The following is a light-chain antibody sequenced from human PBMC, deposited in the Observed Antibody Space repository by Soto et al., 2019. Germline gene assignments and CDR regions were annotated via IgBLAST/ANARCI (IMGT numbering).Light chain of an antibody. CDR3: GAWDDDLDGLV. J-gene: IGLJ3*02. Sequence: QSALTQPTSASGTPGQRIIISCSGSRPNIGSNFVSWYQKVPGMAPKLVIFSNDQRPSGIPARFSGSKSGSSASLAITGLHSQDEAEYFCGAWDDDLDGLVFGGGTKVTVL. CDR1: RPNIGSNF. V-gene: IGLV1-44*01. CDR2: SND.